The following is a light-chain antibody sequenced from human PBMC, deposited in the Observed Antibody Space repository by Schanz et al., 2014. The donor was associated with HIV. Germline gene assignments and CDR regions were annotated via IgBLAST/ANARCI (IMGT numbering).Light chain of an antibody. V-gene: IGKV1-39*01. CDR1: QDIDNY. J-gene: IGKJ1*01. CDR2: GAS. Sequence: IQVTQSPSSLSPSVGDRVTITCRATQDIDNYLNWYQHKSGKAPTLLIYGASTLHTGVSSRFSGSGSGRDFTLTISSVQPEDSATYYCQQSYSTFKTFGHGTKVE. CDR3: QQSYSTFKT.